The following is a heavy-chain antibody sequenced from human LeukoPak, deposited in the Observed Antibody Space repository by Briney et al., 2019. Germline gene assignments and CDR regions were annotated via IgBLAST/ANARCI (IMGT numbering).Heavy chain of an antibody. J-gene: IGHJ4*02. Sequence: PSETLSLTCTVSGGSISSYYWGWIRQPPGKGLEWIGSIYYSGSTYYNPSLKSRVTISVDTSKNQFSLKLSSVTAADTAVYYCARDAVQDYYDSSGYYFFHDYWGQGTLVTVSS. CDR2: IYYSGST. CDR1: GGSISSYY. V-gene: IGHV4-39*07. CDR3: ARDAVQDYYDSSGYYFFHDY. D-gene: IGHD3-22*01.